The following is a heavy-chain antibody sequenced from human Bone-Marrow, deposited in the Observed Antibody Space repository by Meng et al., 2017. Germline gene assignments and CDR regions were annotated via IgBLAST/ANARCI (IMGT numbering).Heavy chain of an antibody. Sequence: GESLKISCAASGFSSHWVRQAPGKGLEWVSSISSSSTIYYTDSVKGRFTISRDNAKNSLYLQMNSLRAEDTAVYYCARDRSYDILTGSFDAFDIWGQGRMVTVSS. CDR3: ARDRSYDILTGSFDAFDI. D-gene: IGHD3-9*01. CDR1: GFS. J-gene: IGHJ3*02. V-gene: IGHV3-69-1*02. CDR2: ISSSSTI.